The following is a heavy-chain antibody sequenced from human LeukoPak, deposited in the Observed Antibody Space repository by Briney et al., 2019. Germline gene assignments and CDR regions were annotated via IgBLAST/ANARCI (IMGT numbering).Heavy chain of an antibody. CDR2: IRYDGSNK. CDR3: AKDLDDILTALTDAFDI. J-gene: IGHJ3*02. D-gene: IGHD3-9*01. V-gene: IGHV3-30*02. CDR1: GFTFSSYA. Sequence: GGSLRLSCAASGFTFSSYAMSWVRQAPGKGLEWVAFIRYDGSNKYYADSVKGRFTISRDNSKNTLYLQMNSLRAEDTAVYYCAKDLDDILTALTDAFDIWGQGTMVTVSS.